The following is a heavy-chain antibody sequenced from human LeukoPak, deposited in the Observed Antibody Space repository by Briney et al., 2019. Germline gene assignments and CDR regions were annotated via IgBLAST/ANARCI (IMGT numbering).Heavy chain of an antibody. CDR3: ARGAPRWWFDP. CDR2: IYTFGNT. Sequence: PSETLSLTRTVSGGSISSDSYYWTWIRQPAGKGLEWIGLIYTFGNTNYNPSLKSRVTISVDTSKNQFSLKLSSVTAADTAIYYCARGAPRWWFDPWGQGILVTVSS. D-gene: IGHD4-23*01. CDR1: GGSISSDSYY. V-gene: IGHV4-61*02. J-gene: IGHJ5*02.